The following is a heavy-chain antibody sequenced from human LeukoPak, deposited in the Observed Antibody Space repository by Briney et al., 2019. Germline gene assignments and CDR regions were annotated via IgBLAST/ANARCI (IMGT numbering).Heavy chain of an antibody. CDR1: GFALSSHW. V-gene: IGHV3-7*03. J-gene: IGHJ6*02. Sequence: GGSLRLSCAASGFALSSHWMTWVRQAPGRGPEWVANVNRDGSETYYLDSVKGRFTISKDNAKNSLYLQMNSLRAEDTALYHCARNNGMDVWGQGTTVIVSS. CDR2: VNRDGSET. CDR3: ARNNGMDV.